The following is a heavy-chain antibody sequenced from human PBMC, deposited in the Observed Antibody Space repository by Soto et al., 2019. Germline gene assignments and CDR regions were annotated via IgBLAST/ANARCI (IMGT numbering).Heavy chain of an antibody. V-gene: IGHV3-23*01. J-gene: IGHJ4*02. Sequence: GGSLRISCAASGFTFSSYAMNGVRQAPGKGLEWVSVISGSGDSTYYADSVKGRFTISRDNSKNTLYLQMNSLRTEDTAVYYCARRGPGTYFDYWGQGTLVTVSS. CDR3: ARRGPGTYFDY. D-gene: IGHD6-13*01. CDR2: ISGSGDST. CDR1: GFTFSSYA.